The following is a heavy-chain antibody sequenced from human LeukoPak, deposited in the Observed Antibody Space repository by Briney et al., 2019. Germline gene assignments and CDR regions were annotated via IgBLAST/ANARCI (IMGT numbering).Heavy chain of an antibody. D-gene: IGHD6-19*01. CDR2: ISSSGSAI. Sequence: PGGSLSLSCAASGFTFGSYEMNWVGQAPGKGLEWVSKISSSGSAIYYADSVKGRFTISRDNAKSTLYLQMNSLRVEDTAVYYCARGGSLGYWGQGTLVTVSS. CDR1: GFTFGSYE. V-gene: IGHV3-48*03. CDR3: ARGGSLGY. J-gene: IGHJ4*02.